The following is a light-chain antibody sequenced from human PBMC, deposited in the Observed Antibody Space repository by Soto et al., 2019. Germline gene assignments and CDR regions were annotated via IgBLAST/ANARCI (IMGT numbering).Light chain of an antibody. Sequence: QSVLTQPASVSGSPGQSITVSCTGTSGDIGSTKYVSWYQQHPGKAPKLIIYDVSDRPSGVSNRFSGSKSGNSASLTISGLQAEDEADYYCSSSTTTSTRIFGGGTKLTVL. V-gene: IGLV2-14*03. CDR2: DVS. CDR3: SSSTTTSTRI. J-gene: IGLJ2*01. CDR1: SGDIGSTKY.